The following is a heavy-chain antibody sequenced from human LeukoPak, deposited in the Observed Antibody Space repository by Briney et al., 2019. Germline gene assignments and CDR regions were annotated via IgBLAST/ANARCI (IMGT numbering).Heavy chain of an antibody. CDR3: ARGIGQLWSNNWFDP. J-gene: IGHJ5*02. Sequence: SETLSLTCTVSGGSISSSSYYWGWIRQPPGKGLEWIGSIYYSGSTYYNPSLKSRVTISVDTSKNQFSLKLSSVTAADTAVYYCARGIGQLWSNNWFDPWGQGTLVTVSS. CDR2: IYYSGST. V-gene: IGHV4-39*07. D-gene: IGHD5-18*01. CDR1: GGSISSSSYY.